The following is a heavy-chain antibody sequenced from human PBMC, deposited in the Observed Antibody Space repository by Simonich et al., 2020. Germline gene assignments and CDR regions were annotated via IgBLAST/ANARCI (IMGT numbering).Heavy chain of an antibody. D-gene: IGHD1-1*01. CDR3: ARDPGLTGTTSWFDP. Sequence: QVQLQESGPGLVKPSETLSLTCAVSGYSISSGYYWGWIRQPPGKGLEWIGCIYHRGSTYYTPSLKSRVTISVDTSKNQFSLKLSSVTAADTAVYYCARDPGLTGTTSWFDPWGQGTLVTVSS. J-gene: IGHJ5*02. CDR1: GYSISSGYY. CDR2: IYHRGST. V-gene: IGHV4-38-2*02.